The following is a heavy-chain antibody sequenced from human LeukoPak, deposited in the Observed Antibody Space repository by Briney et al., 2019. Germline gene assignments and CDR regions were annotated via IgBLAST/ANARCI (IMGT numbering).Heavy chain of an antibody. D-gene: IGHD6-19*01. CDR2: INSDGSST. CDR3: ATGLYNSGWYFEY. CDR1: GFTFSSYW. V-gene: IGHV3-74*01. Sequence: GGSRRLSWAASGFTFSSYWMHWVRQAPGKGLVWVSRINSDGSSTNYADSVKGRFTLSRDNAKNTLYLQMNSLRAEDTAVYYWATGLYNSGWYFEYWGQGTLVPVSS. J-gene: IGHJ4*02.